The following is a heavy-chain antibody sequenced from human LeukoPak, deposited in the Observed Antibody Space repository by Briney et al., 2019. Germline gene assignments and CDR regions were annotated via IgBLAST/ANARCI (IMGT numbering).Heavy chain of an antibody. J-gene: IGHJ3*02. CDR3: ASLRLRFLEWSLHDAFDI. V-gene: IGHV3-48*04. D-gene: IGHD3-3*01. CDR1: GFTFSSYS. CDR2: ISSSSSTI. Sequence: PGGSLRLSCAASGFTFSSYSMNWVRQAPGKGLEWVSYISSSSSTIYYADSVKGRFTISRDNAKNSLYLQMNSLRAEDTAVYYCASLRLRFLEWSLHDAFDIWGQGTMVTVSS.